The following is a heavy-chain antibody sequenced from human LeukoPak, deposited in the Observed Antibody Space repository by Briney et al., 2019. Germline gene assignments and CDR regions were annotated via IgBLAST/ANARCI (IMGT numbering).Heavy chain of an antibody. CDR3: ARDSRANRGLGRLDY. CDR1: GGSIRGYY. V-gene: IGHV4-59*01. D-gene: IGHD7-27*01. J-gene: IGHJ4*02. CDR2: IYDSGSS. Sequence: NPSETLSLTCSVSGGSIRGYYWSWIRQPPGKRLEWIGYIYDSGSSKYNPSLKSRVTISVDTSKNQFSLKLRDVTAADTAVYFCARDSRANRGLGRLDYWGQGTLVTVSS.